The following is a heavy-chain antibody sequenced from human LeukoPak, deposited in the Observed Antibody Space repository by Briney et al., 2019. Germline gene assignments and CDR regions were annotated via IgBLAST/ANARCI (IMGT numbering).Heavy chain of an antibody. Sequence: GGSLRLSCAASGFTFSSYWMSWVRQAPGKGPEWLANIKEDGSAKYYVDSVKGRFTISRDNAKNSLYLQMDSLRGEDTAVYYCAREVGGYWDQGTLVTVSS. CDR1: GFTFSSYW. CDR2: IKEDGSAK. D-gene: IGHD2-15*01. CDR3: AREVGGY. J-gene: IGHJ4*02. V-gene: IGHV3-7*01.